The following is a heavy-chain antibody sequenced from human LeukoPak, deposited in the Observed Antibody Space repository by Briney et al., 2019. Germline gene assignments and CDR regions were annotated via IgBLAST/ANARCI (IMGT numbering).Heavy chain of an antibody. Sequence: PSETLSLTCAVYGGSFSGYYWSWIRQPPGKGLEWIGEINHSGSTNYNPSLKSRVTISVDTSKNQFSLKLSSVTAADTAVYYCARFQNDGDPRGTFDPWGQGTLVTVSS. CDR1: GGSFSGYY. J-gene: IGHJ5*02. CDR3: ARFQNDGDPRGTFDP. V-gene: IGHV4-34*01. D-gene: IGHD4-17*01. CDR2: INHSGST.